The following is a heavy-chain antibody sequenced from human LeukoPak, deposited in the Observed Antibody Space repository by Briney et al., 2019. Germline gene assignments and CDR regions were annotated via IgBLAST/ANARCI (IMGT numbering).Heavy chain of an antibody. CDR1: GFTFSSYS. Sequence: RAGGSLRLSCAASGFTFSSYSMNWVRQAPEKGLEWVSSISSSSSYIYYADSVKGRFTISRDNAKNSLYLQMNSLRAEDTAVYYCAKLLPGIVGASRAEDYWGQGTLVTVSS. D-gene: IGHD1-26*01. CDR3: AKLLPGIVGASRAEDY. V-gene: IGHV3-21*01. CDR2: ISSSSSYI. J-gene: IGHJ4*02.